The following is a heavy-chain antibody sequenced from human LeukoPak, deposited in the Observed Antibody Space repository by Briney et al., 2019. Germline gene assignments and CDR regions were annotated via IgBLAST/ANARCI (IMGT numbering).Heavy chain of an antibody. CDR3: ARETGSGLFTLP. CDR1: GYSISSGYY. Sequence: SETLSLTCTVSGYSISSGYYWGWIRQPPGKGLEWIGSIYHSGSTYYNPSLKSRVTISVDTSKNQFSLKLSSVTAADTAVYYCARETGSGLFTLPGGQGTLVTVSS. CDR2: IYHSGST. J-gene: IGHJ4*02. D-gene: IGHD3/OR15-3a*01. V-gene: IGHV4-38-2*02.